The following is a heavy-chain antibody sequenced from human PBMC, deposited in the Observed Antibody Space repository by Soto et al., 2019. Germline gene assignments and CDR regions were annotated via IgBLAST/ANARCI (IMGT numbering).Heavy chain of an antibody. J-gene: IGHJ4*02. CDR2: IYWDDDK. V-gene: IGHV2-5*02. Sequence: QITLKESGPPLVRPPQTLTLTCTFSGFSLTSGVGVGWIRQPPGKALEWLALIYWDDDKRYSPSLKNRLTITTHTSKTQVVLTMTNVGPVDTATDFCAHTDPEIVPVGGHGGFDYWGQGTLVTVSS. CDR3: AHTDPEIVPVGGHGGFDY. CDR1: GFSLTSGVG. D-gene: IGHD5-12*01.